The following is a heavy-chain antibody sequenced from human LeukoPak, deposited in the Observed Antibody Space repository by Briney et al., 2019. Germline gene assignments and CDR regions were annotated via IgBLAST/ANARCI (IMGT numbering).Heavy chain of an antibody. J-gene: IGHJ4*02. D-gene: IGHD3-16*01. CDR2: IYSAGSI. CDR1: GFTVSSNY. Sequence: GGSLRLSCTVSGFTVSSNYMSWVRQAPGKGLEWVSFIYSAGSIYYSDSVKGRFTISIDNSKNTLYLQMNSLRAEDTAVYYCARRAGAYTHPYDYWGQGTLVTVSS. CDR3: ARRAGAYTHPYDY. V-gene: IGHV3-53*01.